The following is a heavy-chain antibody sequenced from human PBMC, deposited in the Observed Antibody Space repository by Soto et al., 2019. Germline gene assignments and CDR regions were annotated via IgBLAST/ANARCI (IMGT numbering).Heavy chain of an antibody. CDR1: GGSIGSYY. CDR3: ARSTVTTSGYYYYYYMDV. J-gene: IGHJ6*03. V-gene: IGHV4-59*01. Sequence: SETLSLTCTVSGGSIGSYYWSWIRQPPGKGLEWIGYIYYSGSTNYNPSLKSRVTISVDTSKNQFSLKLSSVTAADTAVYYCARSTVTTSGYYYYYYMDVWGKGTPVNVSS. CDR2: IYYSGST. D-gene: IGHD4-17*01.